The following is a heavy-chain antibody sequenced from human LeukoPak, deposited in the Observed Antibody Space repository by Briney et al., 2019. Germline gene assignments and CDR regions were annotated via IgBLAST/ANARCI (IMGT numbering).Heavy chain of an antibody. CDR2: IRCDGSNK. D-gene: IGHD3-9*01. V-gene: IGHV3-30*02. CDR1: GFTFSSYG. CDR3: ARGQVLRYFDWLYSRYYYYYMDV. J-gene: IGHJ6*03. Sequence: GGSLRLSCAASGFTFSSYGMHWVRQAPGKGLEWVAFIRCDGSNKYYADSVKGRFTISRDNSKNTLYLQMNSLRSEDTAVYYCARGQVLRYFDWLYSRYYYYYMDVWGKGTTVTVSS.